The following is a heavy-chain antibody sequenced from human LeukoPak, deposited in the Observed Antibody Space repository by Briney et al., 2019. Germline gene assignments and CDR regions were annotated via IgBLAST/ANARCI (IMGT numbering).Heavy chain of an antibody. V-gene: IGHV3-30*09. Sequence: GGSLRLSCAASGFTFSSYAMHWVRQAPGKGLEWVAVISYDGSNKYYADSVKGRFAISRGNSKNTLYLQMNSLRAEDTAVYYCAVSGFPSQTLDYWGQGTLVTVSS. J-gene: IGHJ4*02. CDR1: GFTFSSYA. CDR2: ISYDGSNK. D-gene: IGHD3-22*01. CDR3: AVSGFPSQTLDY.